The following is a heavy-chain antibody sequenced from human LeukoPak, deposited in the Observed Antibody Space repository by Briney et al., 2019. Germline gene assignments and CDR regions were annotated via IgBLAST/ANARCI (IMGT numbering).Heavy chain of an antibody. Sequence: TGGSLRLSCAASGFTFSTYGMHWVRQAPGKGLEWVAFIRYDGTTKYYADSVKGRSTISRDNSKNSLYLQMNSLRAEDTAVYYCAREAGNLDAFDIWGQGTMVTVSS. CDR1: GFTFSTYG. CDR2: IRYDGTTK. CDR3: AREAGNLDAFDI. J-gene: IGHJ3*02. V-gene: IGHV3-30*02. D-gene: IGHD6-13*01.